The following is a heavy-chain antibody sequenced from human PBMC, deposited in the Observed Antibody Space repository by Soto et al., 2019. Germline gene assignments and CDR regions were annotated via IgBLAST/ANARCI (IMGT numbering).Heavy chain of an antibody. CDR2: IYSGGST. V-gene: IGHV3-66*01. D-gene: IGHD4-17*01. J-gene: IGHJ6*03. CDR1: GFTVSSNY. CDR3: ARERLPREDYYYYYMDV. Sequence: EVQLVESGGGLVQPGGSLRLSCAASGFTVSSNYMSWVRQAPGKGLEWVSVIYSGGSTYYADSVKGRFTISRDNSKNTLYLQMNSLRAEDTAVYYCARERLPREDYYYYYMDVWGKGTTVTVSS.